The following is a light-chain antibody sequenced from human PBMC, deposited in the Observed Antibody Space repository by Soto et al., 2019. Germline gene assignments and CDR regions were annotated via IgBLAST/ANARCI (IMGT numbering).Light chain of an antibody. CDR1: RSNIGSNT. CDR3: AAWDDSLSGPV. V-gene: IGLV1-44*01. J-gene: IGLJ2*01. Sequence: QSVLTQPPSASGTLGQRVTVSCSGSRSNIGSNTVNWYQQFPGTAPKLLIYSSNQRPSGVTDRFSGSKSGTSASLAISGLQSEDEADYYCAAWDDSLSGPVFGGGTKLTVL. CDR2: SSN.